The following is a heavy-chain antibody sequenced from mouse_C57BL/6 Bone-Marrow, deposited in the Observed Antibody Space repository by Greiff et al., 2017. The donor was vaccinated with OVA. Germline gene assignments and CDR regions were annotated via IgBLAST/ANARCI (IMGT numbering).Heavy chain of an antibody. CDR2: IYPGDGDT. Sequence: QVHVKQSGAELVKPGASVKLSCKASGYAFRSYGMNWVKQRPGKGLEWIGQIYPGDGDTNYNGKFKGKATLTADKSSSTAYMQLRSLTSEDSAVFFCARRVSSSAWFAYWGQGTLVTVSA. CDR1: GYAFRSYG. J-gene: IGHJ3*01. V-gene: IGHV1-80*01. CDR3: ARRVSSSAWFAY. D-gene: IGHD1-1*01.